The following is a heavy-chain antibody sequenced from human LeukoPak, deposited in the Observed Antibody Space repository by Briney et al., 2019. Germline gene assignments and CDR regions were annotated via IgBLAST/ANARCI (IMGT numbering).Heavy chain of an antibody. Sequence: PGGSLRLSCAASGFTFSSYAMHWVRQAPGKGLEYVSAISSNGGSTYYANSVKGRFTISRDNSKNTLYLQMGSLRAEDTAVYYCARDRYGGLDYWGQGTLVTVSS. V-gene: IGHV3-64*01. D-gene: IGHD4-23*01. J-gene: IGHJ4*02. CDR1: GFTFSSYA. CDR3: ARDRYGGLDY. CDR2: ISSNGGST.